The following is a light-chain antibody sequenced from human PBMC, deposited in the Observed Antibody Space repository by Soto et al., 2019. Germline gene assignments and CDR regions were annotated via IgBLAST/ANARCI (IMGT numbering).Light chain of an antibody. CDR2: GAS. CDR1: QSVSSN. V-gene: IGKV3-15*01. J-gene: IGKJ5*01. CDR3: QQYNNWPLS. Sequence: EIVMTQSPATLSVSPGERATLSCRASQSVSSNLVWYQQKPGQAPRLLIYGASTRATGIPARFSGSGSGTEFTLTISSLQSEDFAVYHCQQYNNWPLSFGQGTRLEIK.